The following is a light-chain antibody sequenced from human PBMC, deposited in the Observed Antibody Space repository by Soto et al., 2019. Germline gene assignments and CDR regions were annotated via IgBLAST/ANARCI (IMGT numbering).Light chain of an antibody. CDR2: GAS. J-gene: IGKJ1*01. CDR3: QQYHNWWT. CDR1: QSVSSN. Sequence: EIVMTQSPVTLSVSPGERATLSCRASQSVSSNLAWYQQKPGQAPRLLIYGASTRVTGIPARFSGSGSGTEFTLTISSLQSEDFAVYYCQQYHNWWTFGQGTKVDIK. V-gene: IGKV3-15*01.